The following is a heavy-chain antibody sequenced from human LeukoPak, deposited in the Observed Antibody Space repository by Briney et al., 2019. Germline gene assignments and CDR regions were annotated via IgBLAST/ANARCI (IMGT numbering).Heavy chain of an antibody. CDR1: GYTFTSYG. D-gene: IGHD3-10*01. CDR2: ISAYNGNT. J-gene: IGHJ4*02. V-gene: IGHV1-18*01. Sequence: ASVKVSCKASGYTFTSYGISWVRQAPGQGLEWMGWISAYNGNTNYAQKLQGRVTMTTDTSTSTAYMELRSLRSDDTALYYCARGDYYGSGTYYKKTVDYWGQGTLVTVSS. CDR3: ARGDYYGSGTYYKKTVDY.